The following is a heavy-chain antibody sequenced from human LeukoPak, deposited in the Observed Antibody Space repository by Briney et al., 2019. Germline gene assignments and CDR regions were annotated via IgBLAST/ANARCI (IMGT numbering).Heavy chain of an antibody. CDR1: GGSISSYY. CDR3: AGYYDSSGYYPNAFDI. CDR2: IYYSGST. Sequence: SETLSLTCTVSGGSISSYYWSWIRQPPGKGLEWIWYIYYSGSTNYNPSLKSRVTISVDTSKNQSSLKLSSVTAADTAVSYCAGYYDSSGYYPNAFDIWGQGTMVTVSS. D-gene: IGHD3-22*01. J-gene: IGHJ3*02. V-gene: IGHV4-59*01.